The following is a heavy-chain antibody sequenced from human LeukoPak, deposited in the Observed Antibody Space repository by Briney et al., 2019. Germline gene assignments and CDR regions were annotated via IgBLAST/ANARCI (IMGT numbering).Heavy chain of an antibody. Sequence: GALRLSCEASGFAFRNYAMAWVRQSPGKGLEWVSGISAGGSRTYYSESVKGRFTISRDNSKNTLYLQMNSLRVEDTALYYCAKYATRETFFGDYWGQGTLVTVSS. V-gene: IGHV3-23*01. CDR2: ISAGGSRT. D-gene: IGHD3-3*01. CDR1: GFAFRNYA. J-gene: IGHJ4*02. CDR3: AKYATRETFFGDY.